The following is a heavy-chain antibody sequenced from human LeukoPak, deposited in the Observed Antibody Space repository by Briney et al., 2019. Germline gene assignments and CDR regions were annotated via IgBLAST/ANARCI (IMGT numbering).Heavy chain of an antibody. CDR3: ARDQAGLDY. V-gene: IGHV6-1*01. Sequence: SETLSLTCAIPGDSVSSNSAAWIWIRPSPSRGLEWLGRTYYGSKWYNDYAVSVKSPISITPDTSKNQFSLQLNSVTPEDTAVYYCARDQAGLDYWGEGTVVTVSS. D-gene: IGHD6-13*01. J-gene: IGHJ4*02. CDR2: TYYGSKWYN. CDR1: GDSVSSNSAA.